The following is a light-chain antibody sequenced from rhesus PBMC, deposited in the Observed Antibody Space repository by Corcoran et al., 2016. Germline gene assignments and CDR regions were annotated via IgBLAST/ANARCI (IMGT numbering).Light chain of an antibody. J-gene: IGKJ1*01. Sequence: EIVMTQSPATLSLSPGERATLSCRVSQSVSSSLAWYQQKPGQAPRLLIDGATSRATGIPDRFSGSGSGTDVTLTISSLEPEDVAVYYCLQHSNWPWTFGQGTKVEIK. CDR3: LQHSNWPWT. CDR2: GAT. V-gene: IGKV3-24*01. CDR1: QSVSSS.